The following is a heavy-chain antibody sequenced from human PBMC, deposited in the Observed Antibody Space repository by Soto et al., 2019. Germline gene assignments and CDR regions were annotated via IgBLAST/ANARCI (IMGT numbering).Heavy chain of an antibody. CDR1: GFTFSSYA. Sequence: GGSLRLSCGASGFTFSSYAMSWVRQAPGKGLEWVSAISGSGGSTYYADSVKGRFTISRDNSKNTLYLQMNSLRAEDTAVYYCARHLLLYSLTLEYWGQGTLVTVSS. CDR2: ISGSGGST. J-gene: IGHJ4*02. D-gene: IGHD5-18*01. CDR3: ARHLLLYSLTLEY. V-gene: IGHV3-23*01.